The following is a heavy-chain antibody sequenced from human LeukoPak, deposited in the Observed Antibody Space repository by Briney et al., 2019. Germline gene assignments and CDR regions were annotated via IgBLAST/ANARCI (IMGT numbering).Heavy chain of an antibody. CDR3: AKNQGQWLEPVDY. J-gene: IGHJ4*02. CDR2: ISYDGSNK. Sequence: GGSLRLSCAASGFTFSSYEIHWVRQAPGKGLEWVAVISYDGSNKYYADSVKGRFTISRDNSKNTLYLQMNNLRAEDTALYYCAKNQGQWLEPVDYWGQGTLVTVSS. V-gene: IGHV3-30*18. D-gene: IGHD6-19*01. CDR1: GFTFSSYE.